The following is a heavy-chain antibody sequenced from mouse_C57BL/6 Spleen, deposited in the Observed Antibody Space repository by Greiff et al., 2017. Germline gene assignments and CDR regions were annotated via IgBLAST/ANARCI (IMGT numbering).Heavy chain of an antibody. CDR2: ISYDGSN. Sequence: VQLKESGPGLVKPSQSLSLTCSVTGYSITSGYYWNWIRQFPGNKLEWMGYISYDGSNNYNPSLKNRISITRDTSKNQFFLKLNSVTTEDTATYYCARAPRQLYFDYWGQGTTLTVSS. V-gene: IGHV3-6*01. CDR3: ARAPRQLYFDY. CDR1: GYSITSGYY. D-gene: IGHD3-2*01. J-gene: IGHJ2*01.